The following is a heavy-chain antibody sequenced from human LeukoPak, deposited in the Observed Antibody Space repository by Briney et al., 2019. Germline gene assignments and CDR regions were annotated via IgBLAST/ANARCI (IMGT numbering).Heavy chain of an antibody. CDR1: GYTFTSYG. CDR3: ARVRRYYDSSGYSY. V-gene: IGHV1-18*01. Sequence: ASVKVSCKASGYTFTSYGISWVRQAPGQGLEWMGWINAGNGNIEYSEEFQGRVTITRDTSASTDYMELSRLRSDDTAVYYCARVRRYYDSSGYSYWGQGTLVTVSS. D-gene: IGHD3-22*01. J-gene: IGHJ4*02. CDR2: INAGNGNI.